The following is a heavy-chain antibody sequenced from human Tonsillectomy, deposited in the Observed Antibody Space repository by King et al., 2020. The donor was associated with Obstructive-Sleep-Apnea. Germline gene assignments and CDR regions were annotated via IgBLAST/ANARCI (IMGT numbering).Heavy chain of an antibody. CDR2: IKQDGSEK. D-gene: IGHD6-13*01. CDR3: AGGIREAAASLGY. Sequence: VQLVESGGGLVQPGWSLRLSCAASGFTFSSYWRSWVRQAPGKGLEWVANIKQDGSEKYYVDSVKGRFTISRDNAKNSLYLQMNSLRAEDTAVYYCAGGIREAAASLGYWGQGTLVTVSS. J-gene: IGHJ4*02. V-gene: IGHV3-7*03. CDR1: GFTFSSYW.